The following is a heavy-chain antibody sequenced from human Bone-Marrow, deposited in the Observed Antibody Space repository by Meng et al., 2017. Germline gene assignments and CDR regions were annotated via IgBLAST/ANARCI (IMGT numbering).Heavy chain of an antibody. V-gene: IGHV3-64*01. J-gene: IGHJ6*02. CDR1: GFPFSSYA. Sequence: GGSLRLSCEASGFPFSSYAMHWVRQAPGKGLEYVSVISSNGGSTNYANSVKGRFTISRDNSKNTLFLQMGSLRPEDMAVYYCARDRYDSSGYYYYYYGMDVWGQGTMVTVSS. CDR3: ARDRYDSSGYYYYYYGMDV. D-gene: IGHD3-22*01. CDR2: ISSNGGST.